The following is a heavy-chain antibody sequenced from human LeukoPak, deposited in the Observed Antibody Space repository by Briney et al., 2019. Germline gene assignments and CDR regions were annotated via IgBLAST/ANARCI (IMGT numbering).Heavy chain of an antibody. V-gene: IGHV3-74*03. Sequence: GGSLRLSCAASGFTFSSYWMHWVRLPPGKGLVWVSRINSDETSTMYVDSVKGRFTISRDNAKNTLYLQMNSLRVEDTAVYYCARWGLGRIDYWSQGTPVTVSS. J-gene: IGHJ4*02. CDR1: GFTFSSYW. CDR3: ARWGLGRIDY. D-gene: IGHD2-21*01. CDR2: INSDETST.